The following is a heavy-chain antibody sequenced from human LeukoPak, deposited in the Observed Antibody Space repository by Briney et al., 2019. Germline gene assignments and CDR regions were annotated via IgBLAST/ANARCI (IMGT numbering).Heavy chain of an antibody. V-gene: IGHV1-69*04. CDR2: IIPILGIA. CDR1: GGTFSSYA. Sequence: GASVKVSCKASGGTFSSYAISWVRQAPGQGLEWMGRIIPILGIANYAQRFQGRVTITADKSTSTAYMELSSLRSEDTAVYYCARDRTVVVITVEDGMDVWGQGTTVTVSS. D-gene: IGHD3-22*01. CDR3: ARDRTVVVITVEDGMDV. J-gene: IGHJ6*02.